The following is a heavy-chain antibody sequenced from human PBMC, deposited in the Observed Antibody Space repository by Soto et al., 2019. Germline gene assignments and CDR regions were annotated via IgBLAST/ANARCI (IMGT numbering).Heavy chain of an antibody. J-gene: IGHJ6*02. Sequence: GGSLRLSCAASEFTFSSYEMNWVRQAPGKGLEWVSYISSSGSTIDYADSVKGRFIISRDNAKNSLYLQMNSLRAEDTAVYYCERASYNWNNGGYSYGMDVWGQGTTVTVS. V-gene: IGHV3-48*03. D-gene: IGHD1-1*01. CDR2: ISSSGSTI. CDR3: ERASYNWNNGGYSYGMDV. CDR1: EFTFSSYE.